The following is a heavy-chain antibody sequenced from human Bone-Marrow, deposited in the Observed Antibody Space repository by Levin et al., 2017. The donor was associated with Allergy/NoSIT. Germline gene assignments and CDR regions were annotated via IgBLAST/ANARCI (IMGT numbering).Heavy chain of an antibody. Sequence: GGSLRLSCAASGITFSNAWMSWARQAPGKGLEWVGRIKSKADGGTTEYAAPVKGRFTISRDDSKNTLYLQMNSLKTEDTAVYFCTTYSSSWYYFDYWGEGTLVTVSS. D-gene: IGHD6-13*01. CDR2: IKSKADGGTT. V-gene: IGHV3-15*01. J-gene: IGHJ4*02. CDR3: TTYSSSWYYFDY. CDR1: GITFSNAW.